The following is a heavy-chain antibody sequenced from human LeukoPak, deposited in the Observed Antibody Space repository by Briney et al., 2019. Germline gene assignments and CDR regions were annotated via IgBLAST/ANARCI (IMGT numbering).Heavy chain of an antibody. CDR3: AREAYNWNIYYYYYMDV. D-gene: IGHD1/OR15-1a*01. CDR2: ISSSSSYI. J-gene: IGHJ6*03. Sequence: GGSLRLSCAASGFTFSDTWMHWVRQAPGKGLEWVSSISSSSSYIYYADSVKGRFTISRDNAKNSLYLQMNSLRAEDTAVYYCAREAYNWNIYYYYYMDVWGKGTTVTVSS. V-gene: IGHV3-21*01. CDR1: GFTFSDTW.